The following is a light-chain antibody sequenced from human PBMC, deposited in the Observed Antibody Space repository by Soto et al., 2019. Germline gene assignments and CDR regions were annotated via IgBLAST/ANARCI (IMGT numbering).Light chain of an antibody. CDR3: QQSYSTPTSPT. J-gene: IGKJ2*01. CDR2: AAS. V-gene: IGKV1-39*01. CDR1: QSITTH. Sequence: DIQMTQSPSSLSASVGDRVTITCRASQSITTHVNWYPQYPGKAPRLLIYAASILQSGVPSRFRGSGSGTDFTLTISSLQPEDFATSYCQQSYSTPTSPTFVQATKVDIK.